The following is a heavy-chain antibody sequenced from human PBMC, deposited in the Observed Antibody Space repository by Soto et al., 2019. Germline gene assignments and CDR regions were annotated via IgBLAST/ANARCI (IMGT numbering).Heavy chain of an antibody. J-gene: IGHJ6*02. V-gene: IGHV1-69*06. CDR3: ASPLPMYCSSTSCYRHYYYYGMDV. D-gene: IGHD2-2*02. CDR1: GGTFSSYA. Sequence: GASVKVSCKASGGTFSSYAISWVRQAPGQGLEWMGGIIPIFGTANYAQKFQGRVTITADKSTSTAYMELSSLRSEDTAVHYCASPLPMYCSSTSCYRHYYYYGMDVWGQGTTVTVSS. CDR2: IIPIFGTA.